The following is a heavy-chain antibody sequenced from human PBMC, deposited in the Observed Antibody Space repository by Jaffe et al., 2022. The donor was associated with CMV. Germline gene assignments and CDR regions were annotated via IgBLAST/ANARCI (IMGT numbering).Heavy chain of an antibody. J-gene: IGHJ6*03. CDR1: GYTFTSYY. D-gene: IGHD2-15*01. Sequence: QVQLVQSGAEVKKPGASVKVSCKASGYTFTSYYMHWVRQAPGQGLEWMGIINPSGGSTSYAQKFQGRVTMTRDTSTSTVYMELSSLRSEDTAVYYCARDRLGYCSGGSCATRVYYYMDVWGKGTTVTVSS. CDR3: ARDRLGYCSGGSCATRVYYYMDV. CDR2: INPSGGST. V-gene: IGHV1-46*01.